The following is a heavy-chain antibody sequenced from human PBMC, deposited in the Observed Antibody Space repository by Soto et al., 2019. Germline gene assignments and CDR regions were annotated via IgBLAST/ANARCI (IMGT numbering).Heavy chain of an antibody. CDR2: INPNSGGT. J-gene: IGHJ6*02. D-gene: IGHD3-22*01. Sequence: ASVKVSCEASGYSFTGYYMHWVRQAPGQGLEWMGWINPNSGGTNYAQKFQGWVTMTRDTSISTAYMELSRLRSDDTAVYYCARELVYYDSSGYYSYYGMDVWGQGTTVTVSS. CDR3: ARELVYYDSSGYYSYYGMDV. V-gene: IGHV1-2*04. CDR1: GYSFTGYY.